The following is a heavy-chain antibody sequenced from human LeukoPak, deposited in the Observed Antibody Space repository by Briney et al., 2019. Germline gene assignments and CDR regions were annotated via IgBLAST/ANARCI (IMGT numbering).Heavy chain of an antibody. CDR1: GGSISSYY. D-gene: IGHD2-15*01. J-gene: IGHJ4*02. CDR2: IYYSGST. Sequence: SETLSLTCTVSGGSISSYYWSWIRQPPGKVLEWIGSIYYSGSTYYNPSLKSRVTISVDTSKNQFSLKLNSLTAADTAVYYCARDRYCSGGSCSVDNWGQGTLVTVSS. V-gene: IGHV4-59*12. CDR3: ARDRYCSGGSCSVDN.